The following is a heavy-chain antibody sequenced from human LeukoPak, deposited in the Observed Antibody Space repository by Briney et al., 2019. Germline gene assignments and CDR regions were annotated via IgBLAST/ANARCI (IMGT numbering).Heavy chain of an antibody. J-gene: IGHJ6*03. CDR1: GGTFSGYA. CDR3: ARGISSGPYYYYYMDV. Sequence: GASVKVSCKASGGTFSGYAISWVRQAPGQGLEWMGGIIPIFGTANYAQKFQGRVTITTDESTSTAYMELSSLRSEDTAVYYCARGISSGPYYYYYMDVWGKGTRSPSP. D-gene: IGHD6-19*01. CDR2: IIPIFGTA. V-gene: IGHV1-69*05.